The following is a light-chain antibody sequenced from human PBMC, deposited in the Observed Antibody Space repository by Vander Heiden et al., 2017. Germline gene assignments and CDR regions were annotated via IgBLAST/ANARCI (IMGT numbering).Light chain of an antibody. CDR2: TTS. J-gene: IGKJ4*01. CDR3: QQSYTTPLT. V-gene: IGKV1-39*01. CDR1: QSISPY. Sequence: IQMTQSPSSLSASVGDRVTITCRASQSISPYLIWYQQKPGKAPKLLSYTTSSLQSGVPSRFSGRGSGTEFTLTIYSLQPEDFATYFCQQSYTTPLTFGGGTTVEIK.